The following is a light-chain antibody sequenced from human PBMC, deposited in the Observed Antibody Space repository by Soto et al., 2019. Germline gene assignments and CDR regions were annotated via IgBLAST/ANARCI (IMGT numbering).Light chain of an antibody. CDR3: QQYYSTPIT. CDR2: WAS. J-gene: IGKJ5*01. CDR1: QSVLFNSNNKNY. V-gene: IGKV4-1*01. Sequence: DIVMTQSPDSLAVSLGERASINCKSSQSVLFNSNNKNYVAWFQQKPGQPPKLLIYWASTRESGVPDRFSGSGSGTDFTLTISSVQAEDVAVYYCQQYYSTPITFGQGTRLEIK.